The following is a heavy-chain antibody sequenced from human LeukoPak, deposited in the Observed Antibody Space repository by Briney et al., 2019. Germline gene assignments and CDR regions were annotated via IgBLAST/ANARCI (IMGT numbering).Heavy chain of an antibody. CDR2: ISGSGGGA. Sequence: GGSLRLSCAVSGITLSNYGMSWVRQAPGKGLEWVAGISGSGGGASYADSVKGRFTISRDNPKNTRYLQMNSLRAEDTAVYFCAKRGVVIRVILVGFHKEAYYFDSWGQGALVTVSS. D-gene: IGHD3-22*01. J-gene: IGHJ4*02. CDR1: GITLSNYG. CDR3: AKRGVVIRVILVGFHKEAYYFDS. V-gene: IGHV3-23*01.